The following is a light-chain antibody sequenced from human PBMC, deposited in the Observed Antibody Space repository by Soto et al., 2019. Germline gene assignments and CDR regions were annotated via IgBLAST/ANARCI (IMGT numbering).Light chain of an antibody. CDR3: QQQSHWPPWT. Sequence: EVVLTQSPATLSLSPGERATLSCRASQNVRTFLDWYQQKPGQAPRLLIYGASNRATGIPARFSGSGSGTDFTLTISSLEPEDFAVYYYQQQSHWPPWTFGQGTRVEIQ. CDR1: QNVRTF. J-gene: IGKJ1*01. CDR2: GAS. V-gene: IGKV3-11*01.